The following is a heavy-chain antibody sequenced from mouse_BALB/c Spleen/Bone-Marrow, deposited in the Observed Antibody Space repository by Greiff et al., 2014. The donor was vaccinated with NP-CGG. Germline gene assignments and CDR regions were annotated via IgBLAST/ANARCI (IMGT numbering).Heavy chain of an antibody. CDR3: AREADGYYVGAMDY. CDR1: RYTFPSYV. Sequence: EVQLQQSGPELGKPGASVKMSCKASRYTFPSYVIHWVKQKPGQGLEWIGYINPYNDGTKYNEKFKGKATPTSDKSSSTAYIDLSSLTSEDSAVYYCAREADGYYVGAMDYWGQGTSVTVSS. CDR2: INPYNDGT. V-gene: IGHV1-14*01. J-gene: IGHJ4*01. D-gene: IGHD2-3*01.